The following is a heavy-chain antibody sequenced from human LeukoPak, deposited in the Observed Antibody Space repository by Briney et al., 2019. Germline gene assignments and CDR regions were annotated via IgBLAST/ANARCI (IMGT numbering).Heavy chain of an antibody. CDR2: ISYDGSNK. D-gene: IGHD4-17*01. V-gene: IGHV3-30*03. J-gene: IGHJ6*02. CDR3: EAFDYVSRYYYYGMDV. Sequence: PGGSLRLSCAASGFTFSSYGMHWVRQAPGKGLEWVAVISYDGSNKYYADSVKGRFTISRDNSKNTLYLQMNSLRAEDTAVYYCEAFDYVSRYYYYGMDVWGQGTTVTVSS. CDR1: GFTFSSYG.